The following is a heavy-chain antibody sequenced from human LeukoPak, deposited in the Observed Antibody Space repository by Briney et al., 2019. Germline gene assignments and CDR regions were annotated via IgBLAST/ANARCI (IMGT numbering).Heavy chain of an antibody. CDR3: ARGNGGSYDWFDP. CDR1: GGTFSSYA. V-gene: IGHV1-69*01. CDR2: IIPIFGTA. J-gene: IGHJ5*02. D-gene: IGHD1-26*01. Sequence: GSSVKVSCKASGGTFSSYAISWVRQAPGHGLEWMGGIIPIFGTANYTQKFQGRVTITADESTSTAYMELSSLRSEDTAVYYCARGNGGSYDWFDPWGQGTLVTVSS.